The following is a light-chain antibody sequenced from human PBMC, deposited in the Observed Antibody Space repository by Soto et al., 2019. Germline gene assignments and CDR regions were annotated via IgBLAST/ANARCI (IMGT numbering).Light chain of an antibody. V-gene: IGKV3-15*01. CDR2: GAS. CDR3: QSVT. J-gene: IGKJ4*01. CDR1: QSVSSN. Sequence: EIVMTQSPATLSVSPGERATLSRRASQSVSSNLAWYQQKPGQAPRLLIYGASTRATGIPARFSGSGSGTEFTLTISSLQSEDFAVYYCQSVTFGGGTKVDIK.